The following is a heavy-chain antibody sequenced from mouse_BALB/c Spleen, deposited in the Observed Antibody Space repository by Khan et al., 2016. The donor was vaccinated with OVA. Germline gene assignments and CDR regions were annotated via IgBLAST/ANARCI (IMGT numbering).Heavy chain of an antibody. CDR3: ARGGAAFYRNDGGAMDY. D-gene: IGHD2-14*01. V-gene: IGHV9-4*02. CDR1: GYTFTTAG. J-gene: IGHJ4*01. CDR2: INTHSGVP. Sequence: QIQLVQSGPELKKPGETVRISCKASGYTFTTAGMQWVQKMPGKGLKWIGWINTHSGVPKYAEDFKGRFAFSLATSASTVYLQITNLKNADTATYFCARGGAAFYRNDGGAMDYWGQGTSVTVSS.